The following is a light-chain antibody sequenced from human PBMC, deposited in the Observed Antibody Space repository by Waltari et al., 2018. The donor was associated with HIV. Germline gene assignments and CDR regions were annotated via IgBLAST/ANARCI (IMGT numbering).Light chain of an antibody. CDR2: EVS. CDR1: SSDVGGHNY. J-gene: IGLJ1*01. CDR3: NSYRSSTTPCV. V-gene: IGLV2-14*01. Sequence: QSALTQPASVSGSPGQSITISCTGTSSDVGGHNYVSWYQQHPGKAPKLLIYEVSNRTSGVSKRFAGSKSGNTASMTISGLQAEDEADYYCNSYRSSTTPCVFGTGTKVTVL.